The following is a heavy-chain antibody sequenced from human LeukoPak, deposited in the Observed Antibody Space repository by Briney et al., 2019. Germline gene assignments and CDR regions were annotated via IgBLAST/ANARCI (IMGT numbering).Heavy chain of an antibody. CDR2: ISYDESNK. CDR1: GFTFSSYG. J-gene: IGHJ4*02. D-gene: IGHD4-11*01. V-gene: IGHV3-30*18. CDR3: AKKKTGTTKAFDC. Sequence: PGGSLRLSCAASGFTFSSYGMHWVRQAPGKGLEWVAVISYDESNKYYADSVKGRFTISRDNSKNTLYLQMNSLRAEDTAVYYCAKKKTGTTKAFDCWGQGTLVTVSS.